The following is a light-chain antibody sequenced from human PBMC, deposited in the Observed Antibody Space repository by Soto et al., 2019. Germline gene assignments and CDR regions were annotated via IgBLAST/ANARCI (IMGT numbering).Light chain of an antibody. CDR1: SSDVGGYNY. J-gene: IGLJ2*01. V-gene: IGLV2-14*01. CDR2: EIS. CDR3: SSYTPGSNLDLV. Sequence: QSALTQPASVSGSPGQSITISCTGTSSDVGGYNYVSWYQQHPGKAPKLMLYEISNRPSGVSNRFSGSKSGNTASLTIAGLQAEDEADYYCSSYTPGSNLDLVFGGGTKVTVL.